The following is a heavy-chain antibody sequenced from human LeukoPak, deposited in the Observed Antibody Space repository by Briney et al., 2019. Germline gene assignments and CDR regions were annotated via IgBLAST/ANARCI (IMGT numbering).Heavy chain of an antibody. V-gene: IGHV4-4*02. CDR2: IYHSGTT. Sequence: KPSGTLSLTCAVSGGSISSSNWWSWVRQPPGKGLEWIGEIYHSGTTNYNPSLKSRVTISVDTSKNQFSLRLSSVTAADTAVYYCARGGSSSWYYFDYWGQGTLVTVSS. J-gene: IGHJ4*02. CDR1: GGSISSSNW. D-gene: IGHD6-13*01. CDR3: ARGGSSSWYYFDY.